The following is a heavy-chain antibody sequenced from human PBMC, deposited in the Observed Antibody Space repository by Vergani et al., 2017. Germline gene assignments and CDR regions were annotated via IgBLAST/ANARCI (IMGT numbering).Heavy chain of an antibody. CDR1: GYTFTSYG. V-gene: IGHV1-18*01. CDR3: ARSEPTPTYYDLWSGYLFVAFDI. CDR2: ISAYNGNT. Sequence: QVQLVQSGAEVKKPGASVKVSCKASGYTFTSYGISWVRQAPGQGLEWMGWISAYNGNTNYAQKLQGRVTMATDTSTSTAYMELRSLSSDDTAVYYCARSEPTPTYYDLWSGYLFVAFDIWGQGTMVTVSS. D-gene: IGHD3-3*01. J-gene: IGHJ3*02.